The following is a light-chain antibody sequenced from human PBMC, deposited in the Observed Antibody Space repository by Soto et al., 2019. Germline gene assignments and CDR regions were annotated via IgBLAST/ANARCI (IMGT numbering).Light chain of an antibody. CDR2: AAS. Sequence: DIQMTQSPSSLSASVGDRVTITCRASQSISSYLNWYHQKPGKAPKLLIYAASSLQSGVPSRFSGSGSGTDFTLTISSLQPEDFATYYCQQSYSSPITFGQGTQVEIK. CDR3: QQSYSSPIT. J-gene: IGKJ5*01. CDR1: QSISSY. V-gene: IGKV1-39*01.